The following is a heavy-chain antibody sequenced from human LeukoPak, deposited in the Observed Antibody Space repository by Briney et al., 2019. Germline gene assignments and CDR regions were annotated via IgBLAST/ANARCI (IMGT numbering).Heavy chain of an antibody. Sequence: GVSLGLSCAASGFTFSSYWMHWVRRAPGKGLVWVSRINSDGSSTSYADSVKGRFTISRDNAKNTLYLQMNSLRAEDTALYYCARDPPYNHDYYDSSGYHQRAFDIWGQGTMVTVSS. CDR3: ARDPPYNHDYYDSSGYHQRAFDI. CDR2: INSDGSST. CDR1: GFTFSSYW. J-gene: IGHJ3*02. V-gene: IGHV3-74*01. D-gene: IGHD3-22*01.